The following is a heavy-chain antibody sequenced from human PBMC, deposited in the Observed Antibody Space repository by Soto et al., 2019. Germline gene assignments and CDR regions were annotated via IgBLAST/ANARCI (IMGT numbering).Heavy chain of an antibody. J-gene: IGHJ5*02. D-gene: IGHD3-10*01. CDR1: GGTFSSYA. CDR3: ARDGAYYYGSGSYYNEAWFDP. CDR2: IIPIFGTA. V-gene: IGHV1-69*13. Sequence: ASVKVSCKASGGTFSSYAISWVRQAPGQGLEWMGGIIPIFGTANYAQKFQGRVTITADESTSTAYMKLSSLRSEDTAVYYCARDGAYYYGSGSYYNEAWFDPWGQGTLVTVSS.